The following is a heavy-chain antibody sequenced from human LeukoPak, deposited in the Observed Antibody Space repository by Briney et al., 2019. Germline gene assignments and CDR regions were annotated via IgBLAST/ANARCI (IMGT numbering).Heavy chain of an antibody. J-gene: IGHJ4*02. V-gene: IGHV3-23*01. Sequence: GGSLRLSCAASGFTFRNHAMNWVRQAPGKGLEWVSVISGSGETTYYADSVKGRFTISRDNSQNPLYLQMSSLRGEDTALYYCAKDRGMVGDSVRAFDYWGEGTLVTVSS. CDR1: GFTFRNHA. D-gene: IGHD3-16*01. CDR2: ISGSGETT. CDR3: AKDRGMVGDSVRAFDY.